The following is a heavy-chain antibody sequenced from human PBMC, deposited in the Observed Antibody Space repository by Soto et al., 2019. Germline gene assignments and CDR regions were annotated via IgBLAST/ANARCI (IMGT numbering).Heavy chain of an antibody. CDR1: GFTFSSYA. D-gene: IGHD2-15*01. V-gene: IGHV3-23*01. CDR2: ISGSGSNP. J-gene: IGHJ4*02. CDR3: TTGYIVGAVASTDFDY. Sequence: PGGSLRLSCAASGFTFSSYAMSWVRQAPGQGLEWVSAISGSGSNPYYADSVKARFSISRDDSKNMLYLQMKSLKTEDTALYYCTTGYIVGAVASTDFDYWGRGTLVTVSS.